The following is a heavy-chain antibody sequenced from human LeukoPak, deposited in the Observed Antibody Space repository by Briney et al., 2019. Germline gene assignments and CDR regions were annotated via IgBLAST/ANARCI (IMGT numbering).Heavy chain of an antibody. J-gene: IGHJ4*02. D-gene: IGHD3-16*01. V-gene: IGHV3-48*03. CDR3: ARDLSAFGGVTFDY. Sequence: PGGSLRLSCAASGFTFSSYEMNWVRQAPGKGLEWVSYISSSGSTIYYADSVKGRFTISRDNAKNSLYLQMNSLRAEDTAVYYCARDLSAFGGVTFDYWGQGTLVTVSS. CDR1: GFTFSSYE. CDR2: ISSSGSTI.